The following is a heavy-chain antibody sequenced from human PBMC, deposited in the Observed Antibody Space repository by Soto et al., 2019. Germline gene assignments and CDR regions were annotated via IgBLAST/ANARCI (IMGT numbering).Heavy chain of an antibody. D-gene: IGHD3-10*01. V-gene: IGHV3-64*01. CDR1: GFTFSSYA. J-gene: IGHJ4*02. CDR2: ISSNGGST. CDR3: ARQGRAVSSYYFDC. Sequence: EVQLVESGGGFVQPGGSLRLSCAASGFTFSSYAMHWVRQAPGKGLEYVSAISSNGGSTYYANSVKGRFTISRDNSKNTLYLHMGSLRAEDMALYYCARQGRAVSSYYFDCWGQGTLVTVSS.